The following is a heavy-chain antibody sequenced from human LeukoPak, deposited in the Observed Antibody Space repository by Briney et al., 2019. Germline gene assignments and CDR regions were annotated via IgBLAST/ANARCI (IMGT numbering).Heavy chain of an antibody. J-gene: IGHJ6*03. V-gene: IGHV1-8*01. CDR3: ARAVRIRFLEWLPYYYYYMDV. Sequence: ASVKVSCKASGYTFTSYDINWVQQATGQGLEWMGWMNPNSGNTGYAQKFQGRVTMTRNTSISTAYMELSSLRSEDTAVYYCARAVRIRFLEWLPYYYYYMDVWGKGTTVTVSS. CDR2: MNPNSGNT. CDR1: GYTFTSYD. D-gene: IGHD3-3*01.